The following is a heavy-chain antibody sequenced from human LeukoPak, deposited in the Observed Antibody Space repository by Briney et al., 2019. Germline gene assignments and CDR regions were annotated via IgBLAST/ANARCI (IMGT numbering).Heavy chain of an antibody. CDR3: ASGGGWNDKFNY. D-gene: IGHD1-1*01. CDR2: IYYRGST. V-gene: IGHV4-59*01. J-gene: IGHJ4*02. Sequence: SETLSLTCTVSGGSISSNYWSWIRQPPGKGLEWIGYIYYRGSTNYNPSLKSRVTISGDTSKNQFSLNLYSVTAADTAVYYCASGGGWNDKFNYWGQGALVTVSS. CDR1: GGSISSNY.